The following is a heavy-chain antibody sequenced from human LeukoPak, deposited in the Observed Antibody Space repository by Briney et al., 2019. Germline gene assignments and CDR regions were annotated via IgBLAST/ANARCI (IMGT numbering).Heavy chain of an antibody. CDR1: GGSISSYY. D-gene: IGHD3-10*01. CDR2: IYYSGST. Sequence: SETLSLTCTVSGGSISSYYWSWIRQPPGKGLEWIGYIYYSGSTNYNPSLKSRVTISVDTSKNQFSLKLSSVTAADTAVYYCARGVRGYYYYHYGMDVWGQGTTVTVSS. CDR3: ARGVRGYYYYHYGMDV. J-gene: IGHJ6*02. V-gene: IGHV4-59*01.